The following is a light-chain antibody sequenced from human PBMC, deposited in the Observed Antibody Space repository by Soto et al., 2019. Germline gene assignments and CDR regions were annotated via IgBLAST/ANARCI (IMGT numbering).Light chain of an antibody. CDR1: QSVSSN. CDR2: GAS. J-gene: IGKJ4*01. CDR3: QQYNNWPPELT. V-gene: IGKV3-15*01. Sequence: EIVMTQSPATLSVSPGERATLSCSASQSVSSNLAGYQQKPGQAPRLLIYGASTRATGSPARFSGSGSGTEFTLTISSLQSEDFAVYYCQQYNNWPPELTFGGGTKVEIK.